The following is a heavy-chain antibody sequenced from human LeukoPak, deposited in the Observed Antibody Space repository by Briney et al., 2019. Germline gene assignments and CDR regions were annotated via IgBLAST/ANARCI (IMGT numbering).Heavy chain of an antibody. Sequence: ETLSLTCTVSGGSISSGGYYWSWVRQAPGKGLEWVSAISGSGGSTYYADSVKGRFTISRDNSKNTLYLQMNSLRAEDTAVYYCAKDDGIVGATPSDWGQGTLVTVSS. CDR2: ISGSGGST. V-gene: IGHV3-23*01. D-gene: IGHD1-26*01. CDR3: AKDDGIVGATPSD. J-gene: IGHJ4*02. CDR1: GGSISSGGYY.